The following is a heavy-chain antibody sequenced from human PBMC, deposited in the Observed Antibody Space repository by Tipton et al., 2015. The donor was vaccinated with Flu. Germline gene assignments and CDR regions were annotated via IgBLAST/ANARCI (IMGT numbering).Heavy chain of an antibody. CDR1: GDSISSDYY. V-gene: IGHV4-38-2*02. D-gene: IGHD4-11*01. Sequence: TLSLTCTISGDSISSDYYWGWIRQPPGKGLEWIGNIFRTGSTNRNSSLMSRATISIDKSKNQFSLKVFSVTAADTAVDYCARRDYSNYVSDPKSGFGPWGQGILVTLSS. CDR3: ARRDYSNYVSDPKSGFGP. CDR2: IFRTGST. J-gene: IGHJ5*02.